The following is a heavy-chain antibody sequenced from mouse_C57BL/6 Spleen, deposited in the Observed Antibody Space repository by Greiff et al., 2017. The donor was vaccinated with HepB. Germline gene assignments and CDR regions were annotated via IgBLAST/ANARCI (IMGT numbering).Heavy chain of an antibody. V-gene: IGHV1-80*01. CDR1: GYAFSSYW. Sequence: VQLQQSGAELVKPGASVKISCKASGYAFSSYWMNWVKQRPGKGLEWIGQIYPGDGDTNYNGKFKGKATLTADKSSSTAYMQLSSLTSEDSAVYYCARKKIYDGDPAWFAYWGQGTLVTVSA. CDR3: ARKKIYDGDPAWFAY. J-gene: IGHJ3*01. D-gene: IGHD2-3*01. CDR2: IYPGDGDT.